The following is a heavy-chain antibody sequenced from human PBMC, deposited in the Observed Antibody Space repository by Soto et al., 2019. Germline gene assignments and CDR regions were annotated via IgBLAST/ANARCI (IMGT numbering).Heavy chain of an antibody. V-gene: IGHV4-30-2*01. CDR3: DSSGTSSSWSFPPEN. CDR2: IYHSGST. Sequence: PSETLSLTCAVSGGSISSGGYSWSWIRQPPGKGLEWIGYIYHSGSTYYNPSLKSRVTISVDRSKNQFSLKLSSVTAADTAVYYCDSSGTSSSWSFPPENWGQGTLVTVYS. D-gene: IGHD6-13*01. CDR1: GGSISSGGYS. J-gene: IGHJ4*02.